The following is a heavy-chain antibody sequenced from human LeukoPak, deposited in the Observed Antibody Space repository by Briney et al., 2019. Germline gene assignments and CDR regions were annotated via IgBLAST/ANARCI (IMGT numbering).Heavy chain of an antibody. CDR2: MNPNSGNT. J-gene: IGHJ3*02. V-gene: IGHV1-8*03. CDR1: GYTFTSCD. CDR3: ARPHARGQDAFDI. Sequence: ASVKVSCKASGYTFTSCDINWVRQAPGQGLEGMGWMNPNSGNTGYAQKFQGRVTLTRNTSISTAYMELSSLRSEDTAVYYCARPHARGQDAFDIWGQGTMVTVSS.